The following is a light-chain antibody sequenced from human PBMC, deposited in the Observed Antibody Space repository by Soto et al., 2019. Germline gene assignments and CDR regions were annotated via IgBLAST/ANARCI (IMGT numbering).Light chain of an antibody. CDR3: SSYTSATTYV. V-gene: IGLV2-14*01. Sequence: LTQPASVSGSPGQSITISCTGSSSDVGAYNYDSWYQQYPGEAPKVIIYDVSHRPAGVSNRFSGSKSGNTASLTISGLQTQDEADYYCSSYTSATTYVFGTGTKSPS. CDR2: DVS. J-gene: IGLJ1*01. CDR1: SSDVGAYNY.